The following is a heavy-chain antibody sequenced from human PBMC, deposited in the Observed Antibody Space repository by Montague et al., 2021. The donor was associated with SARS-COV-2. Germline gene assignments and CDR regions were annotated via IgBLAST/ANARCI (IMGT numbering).Heavy chain of an antibody. CDR1: GLTFSSYD. CDR2: IVSAGDT. CDR3: VRGLRWRDRMWYFDL. J-gene: IGHJ2*01. D-gene: IGHD2-15*01. Sequence: SLRLSCATSGLTFSSYDMHWVRQATGKGLEWVSGIVSAGDTYYPDSVTGRFTISREDAKDSLYLQMNNLRAGDTAVYYCVRGLRWRDRMWYFDLWGRGTLVTVSS. V-gene: IGHV3-13*01.